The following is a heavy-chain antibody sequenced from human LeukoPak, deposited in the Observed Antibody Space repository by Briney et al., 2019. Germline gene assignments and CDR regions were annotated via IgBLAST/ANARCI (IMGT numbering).Heavy chain of an antibody. CDR3: ARDGAYENVAWFDP. D-gene: IGHD3-16*01. Sequence: SETLSLTCTVSGGSISSGSYYWSWIRQPAGKGLEWTGRIYTSGSTNYNPSLKSRVTISVDTSKNQFSLKLSSVTAADTAVYYCARDGAYENVAWFDPWGQGTLVTVSS. CDR1: GGSISSGSYY. CDR2: IYTSGST. V-gene: IGHV4-61*02. J-gene: IGHJ5*02.